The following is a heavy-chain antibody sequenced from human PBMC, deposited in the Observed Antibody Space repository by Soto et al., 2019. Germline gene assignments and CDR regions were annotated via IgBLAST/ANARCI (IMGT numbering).Heavy chain of an antibody. D-gene: IGHD2-15*01. Sequence: VGSLRLSCEGPGFTFSDYGFHWVRQAPGKGLEWVAMVSYDGSDRYYRDSVQGRFTISRDDSKNTVFLQMNSLRTEDTAMYYCARSTYCNGGSCYPQYWGPGTLVTVSS. CDR3: ARSTYCNGGSCYPQY. CDR1: GFTFSDYG. V-gene: IGHV3-30*03. J-gene: IGHJ4*02. CDR2: VSYDGSDR.